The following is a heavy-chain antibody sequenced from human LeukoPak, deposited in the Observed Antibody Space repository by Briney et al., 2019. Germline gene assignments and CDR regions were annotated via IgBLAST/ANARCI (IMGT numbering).Heavy chain of an antibody. CDR2: IYYSGST. CDR1: GFTFSSYE. J-gene: IGHJ4*02. Sequence: GSLRLSCAASGFTFSSYEMNWVRQPPGKGLEWIGSIYYSGSTYYNPSLKSRVTISVDTSKNQFSLKLISVTAADTAVYYCVNLGGGSTSWYPHYDSWGQGTLVTVSS. V-gene: IGHV4-59*05. CDR3: VNLGGGSTSWYPHYDS. D-gene: IGHD6-13*01.